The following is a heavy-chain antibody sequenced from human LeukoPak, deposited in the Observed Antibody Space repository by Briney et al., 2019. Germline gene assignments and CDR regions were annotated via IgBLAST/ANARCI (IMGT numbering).Heavy chain of an antibody. CDR3: ATEHSRGYFDY. Sequence: GGSLRLSCAASGFTFSSYGMHWVRQAPGKGLEWVAVIWYDGSNKYYADSVKGRFTISRDNSKNTLYLQMNGLRAEDTAVYYCATEHSRGYFDYWGQGTLVTVSS. CDR1: GFTFSSYG. J-gene: IGHJ4*02. CDR2: IWYDGSNK. D-gene: IGHD1-14*01. V-gene: IGHV3-33*01.